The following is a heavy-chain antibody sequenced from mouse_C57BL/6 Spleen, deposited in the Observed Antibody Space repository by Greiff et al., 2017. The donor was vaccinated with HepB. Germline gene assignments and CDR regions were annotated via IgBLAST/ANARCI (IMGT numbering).Heavy chain of an antibody. J-gene: IGHJ4*01. CDR2: IYPGSGST. Sequence: QVQLQQPGAELVKPGASVKMSCKASGYTFTSYWITWVKQRPGQGLEWIGDIYPGSGSTNYNEKFKSKATLTVDTSSSTAYKQLSSLTSEDSAVYYCARFRFPAGAMDYWGQGTSVTVSS. CDR1: GYTFTSYW. V-gene: IGHV1-55*01. CDR3: ARFRFPAGAMDY.